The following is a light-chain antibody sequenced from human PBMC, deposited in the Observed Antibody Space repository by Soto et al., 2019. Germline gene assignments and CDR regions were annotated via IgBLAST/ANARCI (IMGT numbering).Light chain of an antibody. CDR1: SSDVGGYDY. J-gene: IGLJ2*01. CDR3: CSDAGGAYASRI. V-gene: IGLV2-11*01. CDR2: EVI. Sequence: QSVLTQPLSVSGSPGQSVTISCTGSSSDVGGYDYISWYQQHPGKAPKVVIYEVIKRPSGVPDRFSGSKSGNTASLTISGLQPEDEADYYCCSDAGGAYASRIFGGGTKLPVL.